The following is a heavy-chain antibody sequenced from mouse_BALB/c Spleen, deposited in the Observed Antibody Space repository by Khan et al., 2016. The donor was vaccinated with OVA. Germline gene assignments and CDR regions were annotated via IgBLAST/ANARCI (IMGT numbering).Heavy chain of an antibody. CDR1: GFSLTNYG. J-gene: IGHJ4*01. Sequence: QVQLKQSGPGLVAPSQSLSITCTISGFSLTNYGIHWVRQPPGKGLEWLVVIWSDGSTTYNSTLKSRLSITKENSKSQVFLKMNSLQIDDTAMYYCARQPYYHYYVLDYWGQGTSVTVSS. D-gene: IGHD2-10*01. CDR3: ARQPYYHYYVLDY. CDR2: IWSDGST. V-gene: IGHV2-6-1*01.